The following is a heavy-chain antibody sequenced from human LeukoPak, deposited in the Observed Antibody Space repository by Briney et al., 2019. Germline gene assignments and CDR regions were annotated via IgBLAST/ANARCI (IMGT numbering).Heavy chain of an antibody. V-gene: IGHV4-30-2*01. J-gene: IGHJ4*02. CDR3: ARDYLGFSYGFVY. CDR1: GGSICSGGYY. Sequence: SETLSLTCTGSGGSICSGGYYWRWIRQPPGKGLEWIGYIYHSGSTHYNPSLKSRVTISVDRSKNQFSLKLSSVTAADTAVYYCARDYLGFSYGFVYWGQGTLVTVSS. CDR2: IYHSGST. D-gene: IGHD5-18*01.